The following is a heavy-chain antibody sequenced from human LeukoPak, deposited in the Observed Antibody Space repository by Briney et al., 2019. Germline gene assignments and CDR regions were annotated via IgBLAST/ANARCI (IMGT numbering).Heavy chain of an antibody. CDR2: IYTSGST. CDR3: ARPFWSGGWFDP. J-gene: IGHJ5*02. D-gene: IGHD3-3*01. Sequence: PSQTLSLTCAVSGGSITSGSYYWSWIRQPAGKGLEWIGRIYTSGSTNYNPSLKSRVTISVDTSKNQFSLKLSSVTAADTAVYYCARPFWSGGWFDPWGQGTLVTVSS. CDR1: GGSITSGSYY. V-gene: IGHV4-61*02.